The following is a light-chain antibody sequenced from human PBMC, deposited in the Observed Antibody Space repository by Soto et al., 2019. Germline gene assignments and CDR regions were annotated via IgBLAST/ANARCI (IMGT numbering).Light chain of an antibody. J-gene: IGLJ1*01. CDR1: SSDVGGYDY. CDR3: SSYTGTSTLV. CDR2: EVS. Sequence: QSVLTRPASVSGSPGQSITISCTGTSSDVGGYDYVSWYQQHPGKAPKLMIYEVSNRPSGVSDRFSGAKSGNTASLTISGLQAEDEADYYCSSYTGTSTLVFGSGTKVTVL. V-gene: IGLV2-14*01.